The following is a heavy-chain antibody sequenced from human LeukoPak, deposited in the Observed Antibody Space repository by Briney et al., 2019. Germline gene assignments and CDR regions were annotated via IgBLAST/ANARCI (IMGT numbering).Heavy chain of an antibody. J-gene: IGHJ4*02. CDR3: ATYYRGVGGRGH. V-gene: IGHV4-59*02. CDR2: IYYSGST. D-gene: IGHD2-15*01. Sequence: KPSETLSLTCTVSGDSVSGQHLTWIRQPPGQGLEWIGQIYYSGSTPYNPALQSRLTMSLDTSKNQFSLTVTSVTAADTAVYYCATYYRGVGGRGHWGQGTLVTVST. CDR1: GDSVSGQH.